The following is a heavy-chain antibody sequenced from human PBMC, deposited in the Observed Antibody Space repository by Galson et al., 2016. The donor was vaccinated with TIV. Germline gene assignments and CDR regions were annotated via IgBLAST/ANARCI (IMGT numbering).Heavy chain of an antibody. J-gene: IGHJ5*02. CDR3: ARTLRNNWNDGKDGSFGP. V-gene: IGHV3-30*04. Sequence: SLRLSCAASGFTFSPYGMHWVRQAPGKGLEWVAVISYDGSNRYYADSVKGRFTISRDKSKNTLYLQMDSLRTEDTAVYYCARTLRNNWNDGKDGSFGPWGQGTLVIVSS. CDR2: ISYDGSNR. CDR1: GFTFSPYG. D-gene: IGHD1-1*01.